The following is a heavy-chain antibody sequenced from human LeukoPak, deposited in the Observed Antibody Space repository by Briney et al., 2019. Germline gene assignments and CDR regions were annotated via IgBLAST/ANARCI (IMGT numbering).Heavy chain of an antibody. CDR1: GGSISSGGYY. J-gene: IGHJ5*02. V-gene: IGHV4-31*03. CDR3: ARAVRSRSSGYYLGIWFDP. Sequence: SETLSLTCTVSGGSISSGGYYWSWIRQHPGKGLEWIGYIYYSGSTYYNPSLKSRVTISVDTSKNQFSLKLSSVTAADTAVHYCARAVRSRSSGYYLGIWFDPWGQGTLVTVSS. CDR2: IYYSGST. D-gene: IGHD3-22*01.